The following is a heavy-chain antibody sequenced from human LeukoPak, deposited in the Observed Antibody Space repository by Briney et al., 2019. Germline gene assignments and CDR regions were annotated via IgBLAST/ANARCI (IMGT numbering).Heavy chain of an antibody. V-gene: IGHV3-33*01. D-gene: IGHD6-6*01. Sequence: GGSLRLSCAASGFTFGSYGMHWVRQAPGKGLEWVAVIWYDGSNKYYADSVKGRFTISRDNSKNTLYLQMNSLRAEDTAVYYCARETPPSPSRRSIGNWFDPWGQGTLVTVSS. CDR2: IWYDGSNK. CDR3: ARETPPSPSRRSIGNWFDP. J-gene: IGHJ5*02. CDR1: GFTFGSYG.